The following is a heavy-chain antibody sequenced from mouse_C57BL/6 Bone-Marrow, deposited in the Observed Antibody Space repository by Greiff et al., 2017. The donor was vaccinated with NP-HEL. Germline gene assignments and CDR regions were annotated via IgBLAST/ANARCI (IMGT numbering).Heavy chain of an antibody. D-gene: IGHD2-1*01. CDR1: GYTFTSYW. CDR2: IYPGSGST. J-gene: IGHJ3*01. Sequence: LVESGAELVKPGASVKMSCKASGYTFTSYWITWVKQRPGQGLEWIGDIYPGSGSTNYNEKFKSKATLTVDTSSSTAYMQLSSLTSEDSAVYYCAYGNYSFAYWGQGTLVTVSA. CDR3: AYGNYSFAY. V-gene: IGHV1-55*01.